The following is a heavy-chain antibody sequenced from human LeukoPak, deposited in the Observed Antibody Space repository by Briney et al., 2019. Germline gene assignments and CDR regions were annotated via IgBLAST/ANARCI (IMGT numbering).Heavy chain of an antibody. J-gene: IGHJ4*02. CDR3: ASSTSYYYDTSGYFEY. V-gene: IGHV4-39*01. Sequence: PSETLSLTCTVSGGFIGSSSLYWAWIRQTPGKGLEWIGSLAYSGSTYYKSSLKSRVTLSVDAAKNQFSLNLTSVTAADTALFYCASSTSYYYDTSGYFEYWGQGILVTVSS. CDR2: LAYSGST. CDR1: GGFIGSSSLY. D-gene: IGHD3-22*01.